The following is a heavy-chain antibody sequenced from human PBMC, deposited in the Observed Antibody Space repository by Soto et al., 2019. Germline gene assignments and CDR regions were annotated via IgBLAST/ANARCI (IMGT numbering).Heavy chain of an antibody. CDR3: ATAQYCSGGSCYSVYYFDY. CDR1: GYTLTELS. Sequence: ASVKVSCKVSGYTLTELSMHWVRQAPGKGLEWMGGFDPEDGETIYAQKFQGRGTMNGDTYTDTAYMELSSLRSEDRAVYYCATAQYCSGGSCYSVYYFDYWGQGTLVTVSS. V-gene: IGHV1-24*01. J-gene: IGHJ4*02. D-gene: IGHD2-15*01. CDR2: FDPEDGET.